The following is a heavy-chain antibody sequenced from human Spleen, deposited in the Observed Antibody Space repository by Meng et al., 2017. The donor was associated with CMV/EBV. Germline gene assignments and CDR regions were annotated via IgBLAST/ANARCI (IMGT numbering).Heavy chain of an antibody. V-gene: IGHV4-39*07. D-gene: IGHD1-1*01. CDR3: ARNVSRPPGWKFDY. Sequence: QLRLRESGPGLVKPSETLSLPLCVYGGSITTPNYYWGWIRQPPGKGLEWIGSVFYSGSTHYNPSLKSRLTISVDTSQNQFSLKLDAVTAADTAVYFCARNVSRPPGWKFDYWGRGALVTVSS. J-gene: IGHJ4*02. CDR1: GGSITTPNYY. CDR2: VFYSGST.